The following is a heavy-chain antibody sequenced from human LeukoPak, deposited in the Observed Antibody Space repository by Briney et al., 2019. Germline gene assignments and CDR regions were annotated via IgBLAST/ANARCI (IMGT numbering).Heavy chain of an antibody. V-gene: IGHV3-30-3*01. D-gene: IGHD4-4*01. CDR2: ISYDGSNK. CDR3: ARGGKTTVSPPRTKKGFFLDY. Sequence: PGGSLRLSCAASGFTFSSYAMHWVRQAPGKGLEWVAVISYDGSNKYYADSVKGRFTISRDNSKNTLYLQMNSLRAEDTAVYYCARGGKTTVSPPRTKKGFFLDYWGQGTLVTVSS. CDR1: GFTFSSYA. J-gene: IGHJ4*02.